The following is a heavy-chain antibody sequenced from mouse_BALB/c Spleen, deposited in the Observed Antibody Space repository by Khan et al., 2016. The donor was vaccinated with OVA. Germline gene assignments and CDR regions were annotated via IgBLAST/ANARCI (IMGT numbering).Heavy chain of an antibody. CDR2: TNPTNGRT. CDR1: GYTFTSYW. CDR3: ARIKKVVATYLDY. J-gene: IGHJ2*01. D-gene: IGHD1-1*01. Sequence: QVRLQQSGAELVKPGASVNMSCKASGYTFTSYWMHWVKQRLGQGLEWFAETNPTNGRTYYNEKFKSKATLTVDKSSSTAYMLLSGPTFEDSAVYDCARIKKVVATYLDYWGQGTTVTVSS. V-gene: IGHV1S81*02.